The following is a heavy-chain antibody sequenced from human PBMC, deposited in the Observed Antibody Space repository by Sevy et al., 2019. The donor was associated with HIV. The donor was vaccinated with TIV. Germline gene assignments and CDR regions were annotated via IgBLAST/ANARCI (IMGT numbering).Heavy chain of an antibody. D-gene: IGHD3-22*01. CDR1: GITFSYYG. CDR3: AKDADRSGYTNDAHFDY. CDR2: ISYDGSDK. V-gene: IGHV3-30*18. J-gene: IGHJ4*01. Sequence: GGSLRLSCAASGITFSYYGMHWVRQAPGKGLEWVAFISYDGSDKFYADSVKGRFTTSRDNSKNTLYLQMNSLRGEDTAVYFCAKDADRSGYTNDAHFDYWGHGTLVTVSS.